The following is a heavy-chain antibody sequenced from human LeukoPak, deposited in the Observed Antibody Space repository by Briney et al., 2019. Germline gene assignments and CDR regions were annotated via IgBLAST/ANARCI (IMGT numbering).Heavy chain of an antibody. CDR1: EYTFTGYY. CDR3: ARGPRITIFGVVMANDAFDI. D-gene: IGHD3-3*01. V-gene: IGHV1-2*02. Sequence: GASVKVSCKASEYTFTGYYLHWVRQAPGHGLEWMGWINPNSGGTSYAQKFQGRVTMTRDTSSSTAYMELSRLRFDDTVVYYCARGPRITIFGVVMANDAFDIWGQGTMVTVSS. J-gene: IGHJ3*02. CDR2: INPNSGGT.